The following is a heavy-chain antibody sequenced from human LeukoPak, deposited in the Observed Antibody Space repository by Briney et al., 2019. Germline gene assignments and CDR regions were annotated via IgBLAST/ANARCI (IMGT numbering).Heavy chain of an antibody. CDR1: GFPFSDYD. D-gene: IGHD3-10*01. Sequence: GGSLRLSCAASGFPFSDYDMSWIRQAPGKGLEWVSYISSSDSRIYYADSVKDRFTISRDNTKNSLYLQMHSLRVEDTAVYYCARENYYGSGSSPGEFDYWGQGTLVTVSS. CDR3: ARENYYGSGSSPGEFDY. J-gene: IGHJ4*02. V-gene: IGHV3-11*01. CDR2: ISSSDSRI.